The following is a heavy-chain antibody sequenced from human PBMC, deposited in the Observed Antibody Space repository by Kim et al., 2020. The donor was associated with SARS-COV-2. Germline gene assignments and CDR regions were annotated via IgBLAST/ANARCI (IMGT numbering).Heavy chain of an antibody. J-gene: IGHJ4*02. Sequence: YNPSLKSRVTISVDTSKNQFSLKLSSVTAADTAVYYCARLHGGPGSYFDYWGQGTLVTVSS. V-gene: IGHV4-59*08. CDR3: ARLHGGPGSYFDY. D-gene: IGHD3-10*01.